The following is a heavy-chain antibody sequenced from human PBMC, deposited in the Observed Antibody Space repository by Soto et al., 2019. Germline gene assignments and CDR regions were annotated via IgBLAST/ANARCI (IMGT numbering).Heavy chain of an antibody. Sequence: GGSLRLSCAASGFTFSSYGMHWVRQAPGKGLEWVAVISYDGGNKYYADSVKGRFTISRDNSKNTLYLQMNSLRAEDSAVYYCAKDRSIWYPRENYMDVWGKGTTVTVSS. J-gene: IGHJ6*03. CDR3: AKDRSIWYPRENYMDV. CDR1: GFTFSSYG. V-gene: IGHV3-30*18. CDR2: ISYDGGNK. D-gene: IGHD6-13*01.